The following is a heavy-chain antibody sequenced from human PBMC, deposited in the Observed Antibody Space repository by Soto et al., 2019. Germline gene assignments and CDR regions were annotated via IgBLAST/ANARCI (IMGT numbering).Heavy chain of an antibody. D-gene: IGHD2-15*01. CDR2: ISYSGST. CDR3: ARGQVVAARH. V-gene: IGHV4-30-4*01. CDR1: GGSISSGGYY. J-gene: IGHJ4*02. Sequence: PSETLSLTCTVSGGSISSGGYYWSWIRQHPGTGLEWIGHISYSGSTYYNPSLKSRVTISVDRSKNQFSLKLSSVTAADTAVYYCARGQVVAARHWGQGTLVTVSS.